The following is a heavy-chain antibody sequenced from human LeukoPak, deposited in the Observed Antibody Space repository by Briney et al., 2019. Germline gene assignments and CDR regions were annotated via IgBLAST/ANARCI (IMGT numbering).Heavy chain of an antibody. D-gene: IGHD3-3*01. J-gene: IGHJ4*02. CDR3: ARSSITIFGVVIPYFDY. CDR2: ISAYNGNT. V-gene: IGHV1-18*01. CDR1: GYTFTSYG. Sequence: GASVKVSCKASGYTFTSYGISWVRQAPGQGLEWMGWISAYNGNTNYAQKLQGRVTMTTDTSTSTAYMELRSLRSDDTAVYYCARSSITIFGVVIPYFDYWGQGTLVTVSS.